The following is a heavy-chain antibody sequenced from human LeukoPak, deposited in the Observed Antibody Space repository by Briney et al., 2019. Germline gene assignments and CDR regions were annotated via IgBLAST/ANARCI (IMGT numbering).Heavy chain of an antibody. D-gene: IGHD1-1*01. CDR2: ISVYNANT. V-gene: IGHV1-18*01. CDR3: ARDHWQTPSYFDY. J-gene: IGHJ4*02. Sequence: ASVKVSCKASGYRFINYGISWVRQAPGQGLEWMGWISVYNANTNYAQKLQGRVTMTTDTSTSTAYMALRSLRSVDTAVYYCARDHWQTPSYFDYWGQGTLVTVSS. CDR1: GYRFINYG.